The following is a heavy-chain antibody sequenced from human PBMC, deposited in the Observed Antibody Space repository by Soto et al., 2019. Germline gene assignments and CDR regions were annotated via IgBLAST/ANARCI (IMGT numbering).Heavy chain of an antibody. V-gene: IGHV3-21*01. D-gene: IGHD3-9*01. CDR2: ISSSSRYI. J-gene: IGHJ1*01. CDR3: ARGFDILTGLYFQH. Sequence: EVQLVESWGGLVKPGGSLRLSCAASGFTFSSYSMNWVRQAPGKGLEWVSSISSSSRYIYYPDSVKGRFTISRDNAKNSLYLQMSSLRAEDTAVYYCARGFDILTGLYFQHWGQGTLVTVSS. CDR1: GFTFSSYS.